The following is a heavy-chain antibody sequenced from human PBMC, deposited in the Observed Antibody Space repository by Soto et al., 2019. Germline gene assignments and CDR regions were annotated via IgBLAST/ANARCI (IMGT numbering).Heavy chain of an antibody. Sequence: ASVKVSCKASGYTFTSYAMHWMRQAPGQRLEWMGWINAGNGNRKYSQKFQGRVTITRDTSASTAYMELSSLRSEDTAIYYCARDIAFDIWGQGTMVTVSS. CDR3: ARDIAFDI. CDR1: GYTFTSYA. J-gene: IGHJ3*02. CDR2: INAGNGNR. V-gene: IGHV1-3*01.